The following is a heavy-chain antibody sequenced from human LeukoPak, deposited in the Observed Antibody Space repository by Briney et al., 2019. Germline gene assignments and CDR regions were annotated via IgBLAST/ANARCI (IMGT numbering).Heavy chain of an antibody. CDR1: GFTFSSYA. CDR3: AKELVRDYYGSGSYFDY. D-gene: IGHD3-10*01. V-gene: IGHV3-23*01. Sequence: GGSLRLSCAASGFTFSSYAMSWVRQAPGKGLEWVSAISGSGGSTYYADSVKGRFTISRDNSKNTLYLRMNSLRAEDTAVCYCAKELVRDYYGSGSYFDYWGQGTLVTVSS. J-gene: IGHJ4*02. CDR2: ISGSGGST.